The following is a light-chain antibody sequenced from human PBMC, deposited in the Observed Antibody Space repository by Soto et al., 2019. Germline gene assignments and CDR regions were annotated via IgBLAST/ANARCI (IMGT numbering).Light chain of an antibody. CDR3: QQYGYSPIT. V-gene: IGKV3-20*01. J-gene: IGKJ5*01. CDR2: GAS. Sequence: DIVLTQSPGPLSLSPGERATLSCRASQSVTSSYLAWYQLKPGQAPRLIIYGASSRATGIPDRFSGSGSGTDFTLTISSLEPEDFVVYYCQQYGYSPITLGQGTRLEIK. CDR1: QSVTSSY.